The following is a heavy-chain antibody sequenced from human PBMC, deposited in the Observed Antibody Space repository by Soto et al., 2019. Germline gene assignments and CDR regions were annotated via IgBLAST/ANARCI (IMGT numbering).Heavy chain of an antibody. CDR1: GGTFSSYA. CDR2: IIPIFGTA. J-gene: IGHJ6*02. V-gene: IGHV1-69*01. Sequence: QVQLVQSGAEVKKPGSSVKVSCKASGGTFSSYAISWVRQAPGQGLEWMGGIIPIFGTANYAQKFQGRVTLTADESTRTAYMEQGTLRSEDTAVYYWASGRGGDASSSSGGYYGMDVWGQGTTVTVSS. CDR3: ASGRGGDASSSSGGYYGMDV. D-gene: IGHD6-6*01.